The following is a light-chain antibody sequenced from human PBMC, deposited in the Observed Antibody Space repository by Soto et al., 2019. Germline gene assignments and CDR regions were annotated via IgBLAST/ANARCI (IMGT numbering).Light chain of an antibody. CDR1: QSVSSSY. J-gene: IGKJ3*01. CDR3: QLYGSSPPFT. Sequence: EIVLTQSPGTLSLSPGERATLSCRASQSVSSSYLAWYQQKPGQAPRLLIYGASSRASGMPDRFSGSGSGKDFTLTISRLEPEDFAVYYCQLYGSSPPFTFGPGTKVDIK. CDR2: GAS. V-gene: IGKV3-20*01.